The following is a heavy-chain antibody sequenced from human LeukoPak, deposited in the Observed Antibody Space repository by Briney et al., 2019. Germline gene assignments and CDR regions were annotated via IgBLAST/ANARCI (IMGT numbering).Heavy chain of an antibody. D-gene: IGHD6-13*01. J-gene: IGHJ4*02. CDR1: GFTVSSNY. CDR2: IYSGGST. Sequence: GGSLRLSCAASGFTVSSNYMSWVRQAPGKGLEWVSVIYSGGSTYYADSVKGRFTISRDNSKNTLYLQMNSLRAEDTAVYYCAKEPSRIAAAGSISFFDYWGQGTLVTVSS. V-gene: IGHV3-53*01. CDR3: AKEPSRIAAAGSISFFDY.